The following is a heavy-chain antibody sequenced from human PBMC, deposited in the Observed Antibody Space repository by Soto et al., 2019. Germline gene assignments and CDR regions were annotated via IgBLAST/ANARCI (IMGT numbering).Heavy chain of an antibody. V-gene: IGHV1-69*13. CDR1: GGTFSRYT. Sequence: SVKVSCKASGGTFSRYTITWVRQAPGQGLEWMGGITPMFGTPNYAQKFQGRVTITADESTSTAYMRVSSLRSEDTAMDYCAIDCTIYDSNPYYSLYCGEGTLVTVLL. D-gene: IGHD3-22*01. J-gene: IGHJ4*02. CDR2: ITPMFGTP. CDR3: AIDCTIYDSNPYYSLY.